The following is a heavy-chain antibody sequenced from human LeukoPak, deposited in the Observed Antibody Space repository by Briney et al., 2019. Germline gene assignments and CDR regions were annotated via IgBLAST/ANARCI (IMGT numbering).Heavy chain of an antibody. D-gene: IGHD5-18*01. CDR3: ARETNSYGVNDAFDI. CDR2: IYYSGST. CDR1: GGSISSSSYY. Sequence: SETLSLTCTVSGGSISSSSYYWGWIRQPPGTGLEWIGSIYYSGSTYYNPSLESRVTISVDTSKNQFSLKLSSVTAADTAVYYCARETNSYGVNDAFDIWGQGTMVTVSS. J-gene: IGHJ3*02. V-gene: IGHV4-39*02.